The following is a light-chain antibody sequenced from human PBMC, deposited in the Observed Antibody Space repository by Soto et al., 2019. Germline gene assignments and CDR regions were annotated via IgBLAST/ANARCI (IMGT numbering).Light chain of an antibody. CDR1: HSVSSSY. J-gene: IGKJ2*01. Sequence: EIVLTQSPGTLSLSPGERSTLPCRASHSVSSSYLAWYQQNPGQAPRLLIYGASSRATRIPDRLSGSGSGTDFTLTISRLEPEDFSVYYCQKYGSSPPYTFGQGTKLDIK. V-gene: IGKV3-20*01. CDR3: QKYGSSPPYT. CDR2: GAS.